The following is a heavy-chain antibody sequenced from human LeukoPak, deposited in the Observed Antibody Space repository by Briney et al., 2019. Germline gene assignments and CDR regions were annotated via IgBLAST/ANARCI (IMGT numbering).Heavy chain of an antibody. CDR2: IKQDGSEK. Sequence: GGSLRLSCAASGFSFSSYWMSWVRQAPGKGLEWVANIKQDGSEKYYVDSVKGRFTISRDNAKNSLFLHMNSLRAEDAAQYYCVCFSHYDILTGLRNWFDPWGQGTPVTVSS. J-gene: IGHJ5*02. CDR3: VCFSHYDILTGLRNWFDP. CDR1: GFSFSSYW. V-gene: IGHV3-7*03. D-gene: IGHD3-9*01.